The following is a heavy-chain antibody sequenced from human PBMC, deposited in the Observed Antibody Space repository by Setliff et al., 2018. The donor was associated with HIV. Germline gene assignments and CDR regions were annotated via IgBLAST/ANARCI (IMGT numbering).Heavy chain of an antibody. J-gene: IGHJ4*02. CDR1: GFTFSSYA. Sequence: GGSLRLSCAASGFTFSSYAMSWVRQAPGKGLEWVSTISTSGADTYDAHSMKGRFTISRDNSKNTLYLQMNSLTAEDTAVYYCARVVVVIGSQDYFDYWGQGMLVTVSS. D-gene: IGHD2-21*01. V-gene: IGHV3-23*01. CDR3: ARVVVVIGSQDYFDY. CDR2: ISTSGADT.